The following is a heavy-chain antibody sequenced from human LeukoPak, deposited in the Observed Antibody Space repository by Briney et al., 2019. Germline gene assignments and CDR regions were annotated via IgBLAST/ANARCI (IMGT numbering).Heavy chain of an antibody. V-gene: IGHV3-53*01. Sequence: GGSLRLSCAASGFTVSSNHMSWVRQAPGKGLEWVSVIYSGGSTYYADSVKGRFTISRDNSKNTLYLQMNSLRAEDTAVYYCARDASMVTGLDIWGQGTMVTVSS. D-gene: IGHD5-18*01. J-gene: IGHJ3*02. CDR2: IYSGGST. CDR1: GFTVSSNH. CDR3: ARDASMVTGLDI.